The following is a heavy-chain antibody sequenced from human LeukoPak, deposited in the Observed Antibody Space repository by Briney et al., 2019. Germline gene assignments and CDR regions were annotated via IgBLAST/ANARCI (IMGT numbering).Heavy chain of an antibody. J-gene: IGHJ4*02. CDR2: IRSKAYGGTT. Sequence: GGSLRLSCTASGFTFGDYAMSWVRQAPGKGLEWVGFIRSKAYGGTTEYAASVKGRFTISRDDSKSIAYLQMNSLKTEDTAVHYCTRDSFYYFDYWGQGTLVTVSS. V-gene: IGHV3-49*04. CDR1: GFTFGDYA. CDR3: TRDSFYYFDY.